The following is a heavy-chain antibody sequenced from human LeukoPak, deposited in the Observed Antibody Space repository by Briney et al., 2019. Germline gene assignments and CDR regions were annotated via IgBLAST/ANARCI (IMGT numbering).Heavy chain of an antibody. V-gene: IGHV3-23*01. Sequence: GGSLRLSCAASGFTFSSYAMSWVRQAPGKGLEWVSAISGSGGSTYYADSVKGRFTISRDNSKNTLYLQMNSLRAEDTAVYYCAKAVRYYDSGGTTSGDFDYWGQGTLVTVSS. J-gene: IGHJ4*02. CDR3: AKAVRYYDSGGTTSGDFDY. CDR1: GFTFSSYA. D-gene: IGHD3-22*01. CDR2: ISGSGGST.